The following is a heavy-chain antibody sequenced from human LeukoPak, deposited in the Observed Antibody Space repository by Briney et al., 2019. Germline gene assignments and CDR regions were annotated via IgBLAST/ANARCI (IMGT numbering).Heavy chain of an antibody. D-gene: IGHD3-22*01. CDR2: INPNSGGT. J-gene: IGHJ4*02. CDR1: GYTFTGYY. CDR3: AIQIVVVTAFDY. Sequence: ASVKVSCKASGYTFTGYYMHWVRQAPGQGLEWMGRINPNSGGTNYAQKFQGRVTMTRDTSISTAYMELSRLRSDDTAVYYCAIQIVVVTAFDYWGQGTLVTLSS. V-gene: IGHV1-2*06.